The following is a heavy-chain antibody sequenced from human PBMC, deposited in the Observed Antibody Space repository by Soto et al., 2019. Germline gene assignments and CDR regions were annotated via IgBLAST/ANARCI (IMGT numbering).Heavy chain of an antibody. CDR2: ISAFNGNT. CDR1: GYSFTNYG. J-gene: IGHJ6*03. Sequence: QDQLVQSGAEVKKPGASVTVSCKASGYSFTNYGVTWVRQASGQGLEWMGWISAFNGNTHYAQNLQGRVTRTADASTSTAYMELRSLRSDDTAVYYCARDRGVAPPVAGNTHYYYYMDVWGKGTTVTVSS. V-gene: IGHV1-18*01. CDR3: ARDRGVAPPVAGNTHYYYYMDV. D-gene: IGHD6-19*01.